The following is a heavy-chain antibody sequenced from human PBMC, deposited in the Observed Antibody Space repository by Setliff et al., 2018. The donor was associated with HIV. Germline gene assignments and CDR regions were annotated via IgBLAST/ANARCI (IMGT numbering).Heavy chain of an antibody. V-gene: IGHV1-18*01. CDR1: GGTFSSFA. CDR2: ISAENGNT. CDR3: ARGADYYDYYFDY. Sequence: ASVKVSCKASGGTFSSFAINWVRQAPGQGLEWLGWISAENGNTNYAQKFQGRVIMTTDTSTSTAYMELKSLRSDDTAVYFCARGADYYDYYFDYWGQGTLVTVSS. J-gene: IGHJ4*02. D-gene: IGHD3-22*01.